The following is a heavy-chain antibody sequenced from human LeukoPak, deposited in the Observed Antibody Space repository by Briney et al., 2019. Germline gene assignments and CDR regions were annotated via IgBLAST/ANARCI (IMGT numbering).Heavy chain of an antibody. J-gene: IGHJ4*02. CDR1: GFTFSSYT. D-gene: IGHD7-27*01. CDR2: ITTSDGNT. Sequence: GGSLRLSCAAFGFTFSSYTMSWVRQAPGKGLEWVSTITTSDGNTYYADSVKGRFTVSRDNSKNTLFLQMNSLRAEDTAVYYCAKDGGLWVSAHWGDSWGRGTLVTVSS. V-gene: IGHV3-23*01. CDR3: AKDGGLWVSAHWGDS.